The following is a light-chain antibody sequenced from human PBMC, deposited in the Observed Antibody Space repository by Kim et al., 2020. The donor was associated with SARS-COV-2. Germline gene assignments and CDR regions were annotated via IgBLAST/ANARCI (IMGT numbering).Light chain of an antibody. Sequence: NFMLTQPHSVSESPGKTVTISCTRSSGSIASNYVQWYQQRPGSSPTTVIYEDNQRPSGVPDRFSGSIDSSSNSASLTISGLKTEEEADYYCQSYDSRVFGGGTKLTVL. CDR1: SGSIASNY. CDR3: QSYDSRV. V-gene: IGLV6-57*01. CDR2: EDN. J-gene: IGLJ3*02.